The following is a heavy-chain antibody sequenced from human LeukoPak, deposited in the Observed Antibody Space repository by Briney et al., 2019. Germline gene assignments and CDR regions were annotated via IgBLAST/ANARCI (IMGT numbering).Heavy chain of an antibody. J-gene: IGHJ4*02. D-gene: IGHD6-13*01. V-gene: IGHV3-15*01. CDR2: IKSKTDGETI. Sequence: GGSLRLSCAASGFSFSKAWMSWVRQAPGKGLEWVGRIKSKTDGETIQYAAPVEGRFTISRDDSKNTLDLQMNSLKTEDTAVYYCTTDSGTAAPPHFDYWGQGSLVTVSS. CDR3: TTDSGTAAPPHFDY. CDR1: GFSFSKAW.